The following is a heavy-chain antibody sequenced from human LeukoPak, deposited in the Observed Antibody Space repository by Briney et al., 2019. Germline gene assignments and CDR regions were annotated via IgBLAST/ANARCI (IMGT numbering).Heavy chain of an antibody. Sequence: PGGSLRLSCAASGFTFSSYAMSWVRQAPGKGLEWVSAISGSGGSTYYADSVKGRFTISRDNSKNTLYLQMNSLRAEDTAVYYCAKTTLYDILTGSLKYYFDYWGQGTLVTVSS. V-gene: IGHV3-23*01. CDR2: ISGSGGST. J-gene: IGHJ4*02. D-gene: IGHD3-9*01. CDR3: AKTTLYDILTGSLKYYFDY. CDR1: GFTFSSYA.